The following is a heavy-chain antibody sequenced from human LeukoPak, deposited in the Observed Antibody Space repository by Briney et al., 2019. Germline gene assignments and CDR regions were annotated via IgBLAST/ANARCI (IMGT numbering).Heavy chain of an antibody. CDR3: AKDHCSSTGCDGSPGY. D-gene: IGHD2-2*01. CDR2: IRYDGSNK. CDR1: GFIFSSYG. Sequence: PGGSLRLSCAASGFIFSSYGIHWVRQPPGKGLEWVAFIRYDGSNKYYADSVKGRFTISRDNSKNTLYLQMNSLRAEDTAVYYCAKDHCSSTGCDGSPGYWGQGALVTVSS. J-gene: IGHJ4*02. V-gene: IGHV3-30*02.